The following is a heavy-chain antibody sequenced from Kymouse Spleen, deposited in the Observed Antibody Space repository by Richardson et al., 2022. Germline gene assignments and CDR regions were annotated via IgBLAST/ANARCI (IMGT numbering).Heavy chain of an antibody. D-gene: IGHD3-9*01. Sequence: EVQLVESGGGLVQPGGSLRLSCAASGFTFSSYAMSWVRQAPGKGLEWVSAISGSGGSTYYADSVKGRFTISRDNSKNTLYLQMNSLRAEDTAVYYCAKDSDILTGTDYYYYGMDVWGQGTTVTVSS. CDR3: AKDSDILTGTDYYYYGMDV. V-gene: IGHV3-23*04. J-gene: IGHJ6*02. CDR2: ISGSGGST. CDR1: GFTFSSYA.